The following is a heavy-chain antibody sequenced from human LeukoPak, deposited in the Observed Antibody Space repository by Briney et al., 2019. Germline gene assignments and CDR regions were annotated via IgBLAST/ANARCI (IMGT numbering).Heavy chain of an antibody. D-gene: IGHD3-22*01. CDR1: GASISTYY. Sequence: SETLSLTCTVSGASISTYYWSWIRKPAGKGLEWIGHIYTSESTNYNPSLKSRVTMSVDTSKNQFSLKLTSVTAADTAVYYCARVYYDSTGYYYRTRYYFDFWGQGTLVTVSS. V-gene: IGHV4-4*07. CDR2: IYTSEST. J-gene: IGHJ4*02. CDR3: ARVYYDSTGYYYRTRYYFDF.